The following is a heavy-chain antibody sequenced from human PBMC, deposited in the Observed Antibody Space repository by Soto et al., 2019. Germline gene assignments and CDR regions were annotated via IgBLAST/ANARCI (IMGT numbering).Heavy chain of an antibody. J-gene: IGHJ4*02. CDR3: VREAGHRGDY. D-gene: IGHD3-10*01. Sequence: EVQLVESGGGLIQPGGSLRLSCAASGFTFGNYWMHWVRQSPGKGLVWVSSINGDGSSTTYADSVEGRITVSRDSAKNTLHLNMNILSVEDTAVYYCVREAGHRGDYWGEGSLVTVS. CDR1: GFTFGNYW. CDR2: INGDGSST. V-gene: IGHV3-74*03.